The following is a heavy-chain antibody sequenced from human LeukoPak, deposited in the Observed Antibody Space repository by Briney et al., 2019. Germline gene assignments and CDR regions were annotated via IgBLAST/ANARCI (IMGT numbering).Heavy chain of an antibody. CDR2: IYSGGST. CDR3: ARDNYMDV. J-gene: IGHJ6*03. CDR1: GFTFSSYG. Sequence: GGSLRLSCAASGFTFSSYGMHWVRQAPGKGLEWVSVIYSGGSTYYADSVKGRFTISRDNSKNTLYLQMNSLRAEDTAVYYCARDNYMDVWGKGATVTISS. V-gene: IGHV3-53*01.